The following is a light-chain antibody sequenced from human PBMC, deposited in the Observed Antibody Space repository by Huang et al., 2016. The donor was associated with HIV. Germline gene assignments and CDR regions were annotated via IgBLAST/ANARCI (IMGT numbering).Light chain of an antibody. J-gene: IGKJ2*01. CDR2: SAS. CDR1: QSVSSN. Sequence: EIVMTQSPATLSVSPGERATLSCRASQSVSSNLAWYQQKPGQAPRLLIYSASSSATGIPARFSGSGSGTEFTLTVSSLQSEDFAVYYCQQYHNWPPHTFGQGTKLEIK. CDR3: QQYHNWPPHT. V-gene: IGKV3-15*01.